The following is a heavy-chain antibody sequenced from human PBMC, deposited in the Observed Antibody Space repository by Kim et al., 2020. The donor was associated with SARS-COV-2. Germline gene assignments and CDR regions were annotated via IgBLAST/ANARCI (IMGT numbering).Heavy chain of an antibody. V-gene: IGHV4-34*01. CDR2: INHSGST. CDR3: AILAAAGIYYYYGMDV. CDR1: GGSFSGYY. J-gene: IGHJ6*02. Sequence: SETLSLTCAVYGGSFSGYYWSWIRQPPGKGLEWIGEINHSGSTNYNPSLKSRVTISVDTSKNQFSLKLSSVTAADTAVYYCAILAAAGIYYYYGMDVWGQGTTVTVSS. D-gene: IGHD6-13*01.